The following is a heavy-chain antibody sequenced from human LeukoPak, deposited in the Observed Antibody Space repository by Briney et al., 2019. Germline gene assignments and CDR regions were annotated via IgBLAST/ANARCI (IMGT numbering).Heavy chain of an antibody. CDR3: ARVGSDNWFDP. Sequence: SQTLSLTCTVSGGSISSGSYYWSWIRQPAGKGLEWIGRIYTSGSTNYNPSLKSRVTISVDTSKNQFSLKLSSVTAADTAVYYCARVGSDNWFDPWGQGTLVTVSS. CDR2: IYTSGST. J-gene: IGHJ5*02. CDR1: GGSISSGSYY. D-gene: IGHD1-26*01. V-gene: IGHV4-61*02.